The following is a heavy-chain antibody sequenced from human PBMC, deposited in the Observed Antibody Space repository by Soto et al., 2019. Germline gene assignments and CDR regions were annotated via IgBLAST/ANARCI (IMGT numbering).Heavy chain of an antibody. Sequence: GGSLRLSCAASGFPFHSYSMNWVRQAPGRGLEGFSYIAGGGHTIYYADSVKGRVTISRDDAKSSLYLQMNSLRDDDTAIYVCARDPISGSFDYWGQGTLVTVSS. CDR3: ARDPISGSFDY. CDR1: GFPFHSYS. V-gene: IGHV3-48*02. CDR2: IAGGGHTI. J-gene: IGHJ4*01. D-gene: IGHD6-19*01.